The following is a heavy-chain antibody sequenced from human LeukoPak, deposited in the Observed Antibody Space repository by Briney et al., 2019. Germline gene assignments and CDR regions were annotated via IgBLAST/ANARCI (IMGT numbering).Heavy chain of an antibody. Sequence: GGSLRLSCEASGFTFSSDAMSWVRQAPGRGLEWVAAIGPSGSTYYADSVKGRFSISRDNSKDTLNLQTNSLRVDDTAIYYCARSISGRSGSRGGRYYFDFWGQGAPVTVSS. J-gene: IGHJ4*02. D-gene: IGHD1-26*01. CDR1: GFTFSSDA. V-gene: IGHV3-23*01. CDR3: ARSISGRSGSRGGRYYFDF. CDR2: IGPSGST.